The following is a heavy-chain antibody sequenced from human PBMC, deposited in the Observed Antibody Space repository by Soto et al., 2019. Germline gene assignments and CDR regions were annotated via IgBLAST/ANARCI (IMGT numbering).Heavy chain of an antibody. V-gene: IGHV4-4*02. CDR3: GTQTISYTWGV. J-gene: IGHJ6*02. D-gene: IGHD3-16*01. CDR2: LSRGDER. Sequence: QVQLQESGPGLVKPSETLSLTCTVSGAPITTTKWWAWVRLPPGKGLEWIGELSRGDERSSNPSLEGRFTMSLDKSNHHFSLELTSVNAADPAIYFCGTQTISYTWGVWGRGTSVTVSS. CDR1: GAPITTTKW.